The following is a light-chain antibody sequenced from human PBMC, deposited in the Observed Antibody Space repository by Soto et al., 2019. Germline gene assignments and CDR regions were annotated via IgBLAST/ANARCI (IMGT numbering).Light chain of an antibody. J-gene: IGLJ2*01. CDR3: NSYTSSTTLQ. CDR2: EAY. CDR1: SSDIGYSQY. V-gene: IGLV2-14*01. Sequence: QSALTQPASVSGSPGQSITISCTGTSSDIGYSQYVSWYQQHPGKAPKLIIFEAYNRPSGTSDRFSGSKSGNTASLTISGLQAEDEAYYYCNSYTSSTTLQFGGGTKVTVL.